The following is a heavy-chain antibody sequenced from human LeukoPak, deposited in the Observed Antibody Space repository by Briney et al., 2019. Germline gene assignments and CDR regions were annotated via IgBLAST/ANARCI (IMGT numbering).Heavy chain of an antibody. D-gene: IGHD6-13*01. V-gene: IGHV4-39*07. CDR2: IYYSGST. Sequence: SETLSLTCTVSGGSISSYYWGWIRQPPGKGLEWIGSIYYSGSTYYNPSLKSRVTISVDTSKNQFSLKLSSVTAADTAVYYCARGEVIVGSSSWPFDYWGQGTLVTVSS. CDR1: GGSISSYY. CDR3: ARGEVIVGSSSWPFDY. J-gene: IGHJ4*02.